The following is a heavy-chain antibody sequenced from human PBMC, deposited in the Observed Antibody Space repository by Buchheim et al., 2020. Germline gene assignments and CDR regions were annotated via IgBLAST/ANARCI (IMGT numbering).Heavy chain of an antibody. Sequence: QVQLVQSGAEVKKPGASVKVSCKASGYTFTGYYMHWVRQAPGQGLEWMGWINPNSGGTNYAQKFQGWVTMTRDTSISTAYMELSRLRSDDTAVYYCARGKDIVLMVYAIPDYYGMDVWGQGTT. CDR1: GYTFTGYY. D-gene: IGHD2-8*01. J-gene: IGHJ6*02. CDR2: INPNSGGT. V-gene: IGHV1-2*04. CDR3: ARGKDIVLMVYAIPDYYGMDV.